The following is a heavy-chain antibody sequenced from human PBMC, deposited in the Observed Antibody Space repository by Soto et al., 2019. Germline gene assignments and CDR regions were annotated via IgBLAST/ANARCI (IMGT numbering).Heavy chain of an antibody. V-gene: IGHV1-18*04. CDR1: GYTFTTYD. J-gene: IGHJ5*02. CDR3: ARVGGYCSSTTFYRWFDP. CDR2: ISAYNGNT. D-gene: IGHD2-2*01. Sequence: QFQLVQSGAEVKKPGASVKVSCKASGYTFTTYDISWVRQAHGQGLEWMGRISAYNGNTNYAQKLQGRVTMTTDTSTSTAYMELRSLRSDDTAVYYCARVGGYCSSTTFYRWFDPWAQGTLVTVSS.